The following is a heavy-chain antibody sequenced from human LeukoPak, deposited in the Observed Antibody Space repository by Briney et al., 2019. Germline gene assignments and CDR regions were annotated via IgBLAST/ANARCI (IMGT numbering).Heavy chain of an antibody. J-gene: IGHJ6*02. CDR3: ARDGDLPKYYYILTGYYLNYYYGMDV. CDR1: GYTFTSYG. D-gene: IGHD3-9*01. V-gene: IGHV1-18*01. Sequence: GASVKVSCKASGYTFTSYGISWVRQAPGQGLEWMGWISAYNGNTNYAQKLQGRVTMTTDTSTSTAYMELRSLRSDDTAVYYCARDGDLPKYYYILTGYYLNYYYGMDVWGQGTTVTVSS. CDR2: ISAYNGNT.